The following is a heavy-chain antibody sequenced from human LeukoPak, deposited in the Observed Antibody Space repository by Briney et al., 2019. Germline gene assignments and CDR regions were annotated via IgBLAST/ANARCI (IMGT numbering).Heavy chain of an antibody. CDR3: AKDLRGYSYGYWSGRIDGIDY. J-gene: IGHJ4*02. Sequence: GGSLRLSCAASGFTFSIHGMNWVRQAPGKGLEWVSGIGASGSHTYFADSVKGRFTISRDNSKNTLYLQMNSLRAEDTAVYYCAKDLRGYSYGYWSGRIDGIDYWGQGTLVTVSS. CDR1: GFTFSIHG. D-gene: IGHD5-18*01. V-gene: IGHV3-23*01. CDR2: IGASGSHT.